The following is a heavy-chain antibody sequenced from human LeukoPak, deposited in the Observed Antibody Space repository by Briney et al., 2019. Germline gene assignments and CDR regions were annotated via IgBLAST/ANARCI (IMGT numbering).Heavy chain of an antibody. V-gene: IGHV3-48*01. J-gene: IGHJ4*02. CDR2: ISSTGSVI. Sequence: QPGGSLRLSCAASGFTFSSYSMNWVRQPPGKTLEWFSYISSTGSVIYYADSVRGRFTISRDNAKNSLYLQMNSLRAEDTAVYYCARELSLSHWGQGTLVTVSS. CDR3: ARELSLSH. D-gene: IGHD2/OR15-2a*01. CDR1: GFTFSSYS.